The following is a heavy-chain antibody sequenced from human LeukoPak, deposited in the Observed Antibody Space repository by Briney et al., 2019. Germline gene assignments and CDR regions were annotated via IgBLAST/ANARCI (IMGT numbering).Heavy chain of an antibody. CDR1: GGSISSSNW. J-gene: IGHJ4*02. Sequence: SGTLSLTYAVSGGSISSSNWWSWVRQPPGKGLEWIGEIYHSGSTNYNPSLKSRVTISVDKSKNQFSLKLSSVTAADTAVYYCARQTYYDNRLLFAYWGQGILVTDSS. V-gene: IGHV4-4*02. CDR2: IYHSGST. CDR3: ARQTYYDNRLLFAY. D-gene: IGHD3-22*01.